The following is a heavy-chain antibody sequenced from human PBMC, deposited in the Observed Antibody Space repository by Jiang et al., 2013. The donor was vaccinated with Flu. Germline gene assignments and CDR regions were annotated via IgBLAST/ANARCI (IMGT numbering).Heavy chain of an antibody. CDR2: INPNLGGT. D-gene: IGHD4-11*01. CDR3: ARSYTNLGYFDF. J-gene: IGHJ4*02. V-gene: IGHV1-2*02. Sequence: PGASVKVSCRASGYGFTGYYIHWVRQAPGQGLEWMGWINPNLGGTEYAQHFQGRVTMTRDTSISTAYMEPSSLRSDDTAVYYCARSYTNLGYFDFWGQGTLVTVSS. CDR1: GYGFTGYY.